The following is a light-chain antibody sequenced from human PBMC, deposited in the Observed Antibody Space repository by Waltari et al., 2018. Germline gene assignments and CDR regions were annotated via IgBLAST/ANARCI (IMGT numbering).Light chain of an antibody. Sequence: EIVLTQSPATLSLSPGERTNLYCRASQSVSSSLAWYQHKPGQSPRLLIYDASNRATGIPARFSGSGSGTDFTLTISSLEPEDFAVYYCQQRSNWPPVVTFGQGTRLEIK. CDR2: DAS. CDR1: QSVSSS. J-gene: IGKJ5*01. V-gene: IGKV3-11*01. CDR3: QQRSNWPPVVT.